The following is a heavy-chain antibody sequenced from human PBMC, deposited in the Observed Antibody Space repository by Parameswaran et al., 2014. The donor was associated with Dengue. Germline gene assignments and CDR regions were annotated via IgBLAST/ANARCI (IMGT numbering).Heavy chain of an antibody. CDR2: ISGTGGST. Sequence: GESLKISCTASGFTFSHYAMSWVRQAPGKGLEWVSDISGTGGSTYYADSVKGRFTVSRDNSKNTLYLQMNSLRVEDTAVYYCAKDKLAVAVADLEYWGQGTLVTVSS. CDR1: GFTFSHYA. D-gene: IGHD6-19*01. V-gene: IGHV3-23*01. J-gene: IGHJ4*02. CDR3: AKDKLAVAVADLEY.